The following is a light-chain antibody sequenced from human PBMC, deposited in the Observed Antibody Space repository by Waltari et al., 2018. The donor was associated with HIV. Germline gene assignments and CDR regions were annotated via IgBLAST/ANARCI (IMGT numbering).Light chain of an antibody. Sequence: NFMLTQPHSVSESPGKTVTISCTRSSGSIASNYVQWYQQRPGSSPTPVISEDNQRPTGVPDRLSGSIDSSSNSASRTISGLKTEDEADYYCQSYDSSNPVVFGGGTKLTVL. V-gene: IGLV6-57*01. J-gene: IGLJ2*01. CDR2: EDN. CDR1: SGSIASNY. CDR3: QSYDSSNPVV.